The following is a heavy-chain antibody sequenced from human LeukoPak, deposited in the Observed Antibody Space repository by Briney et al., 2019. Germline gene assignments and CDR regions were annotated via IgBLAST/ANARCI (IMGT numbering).Heavy chain of an antibody. CDR2: TCYRSKWYN. V-gene: IGHV6-1*01. CDR3: ARDAGDQAYRYFDL. Sequence: SQTLSLTCAISGDSVSNNRAAWNWIRQSPSRGLEWLGRTCYRSKWYNDYAVSVKSRITINPDTSKNQFSLQLNSVTPEDAAVYYCARDAGDQAYRYFDLWGRGILVTVSS. J-gene: IGHJ2*01. CDR1: GDSVSNNRAA. D-gene: IGHD1-1*01.